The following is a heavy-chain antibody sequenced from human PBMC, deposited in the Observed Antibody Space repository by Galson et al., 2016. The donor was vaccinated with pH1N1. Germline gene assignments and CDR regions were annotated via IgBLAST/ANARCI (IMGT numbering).Heavy chain of an antibody. CDR3: VRAIGGAASY. V-gene: IGHV3-7*01. D-gene: IGHD6-13*01. J-gene: IGHJ4*01. Sequence: SLRLSCSASGFSFSDYWISWVRQAPGKGLEWVANIKQDGSEIYYVDSVKGRCTISRDNAKNSVSLQMNSLRVEATGVYYCVRAIGGAASYWGQERWSPSP. CDR2: IKQDGSEI. CDR1: GFSFSDYW.